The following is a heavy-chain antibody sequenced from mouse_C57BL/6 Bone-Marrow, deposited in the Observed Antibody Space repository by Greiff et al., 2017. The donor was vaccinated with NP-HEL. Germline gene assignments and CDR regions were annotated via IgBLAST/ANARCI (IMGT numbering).Heavy chain of an antibody. CDR3: ARRDYGSSYVETWFAY. Sequence: QVQLKQPGAELVRPGTSVKLSCKASGYTFTSYWMHWVKQRPGQGLEWIGVIDPSDSYTNYNQKFKGKATLTVDTSSSTAYMQLSSRTSEDSAVYYGARRDYGSSYVETWFAYWGQGTLVTVSA. J-gene: IGHJ3*01. V-gene: IGHV1-59*01. CDR2: IDPSDSYT. D-gene: IGHD1-1*01. CDR1: GYTFTSYW.